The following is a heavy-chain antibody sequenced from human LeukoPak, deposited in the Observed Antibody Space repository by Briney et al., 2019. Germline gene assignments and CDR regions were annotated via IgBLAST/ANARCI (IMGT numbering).Heavy chain of an antibody. CDR2: LYSDGNT. Sequence: GGSLRLSCAASGFTVITNDMTWVRHAPGKGLEWVSVLYSDGNTKYADSVQGRFTISRDNSKNTLYLEMNSLSPDDTAVYYCARGVEPLAANTLAYWGQGTLVTVSS. J-gene: IGHJ4*02. CDR3: ARGVEPLAANTLAY. CDR1: GFTVITND. D-gene: IGHD1-14*01. V-gene: IGHV3-53*01.